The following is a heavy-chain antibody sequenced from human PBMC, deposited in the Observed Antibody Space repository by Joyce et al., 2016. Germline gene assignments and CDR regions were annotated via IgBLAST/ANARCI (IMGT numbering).Heavy chain of an antibody. Sequence: QVQLVESGGGVVQPGRSLRLSCAASGLTLSNYGVQWVRQAPGKGVELVAVISYDGIYKYYADSVKGRFTISRDNSKNTVFLEMNSLRTEDTAVYYCAKILTATYSSGWFLDYWGQGTLVTVSS. CDR3: AKILTATYSSGWFLDY. V-gene: IGHV3-30*18. CDR2: ISYDGIYK. J-gene: IGHJ4*02. D-gene: IGHD6-25*01. CDR1: GLTLSNYG.